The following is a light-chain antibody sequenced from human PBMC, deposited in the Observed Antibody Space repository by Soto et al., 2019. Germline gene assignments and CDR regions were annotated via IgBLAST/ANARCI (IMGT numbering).Light chain of an antibody. V-gene: IGKV1-5*03. CDR3: QQYNSWWT. CDR2: AAS. J-gene: IGKJ1*01. Sequence: DIQMTQSPSTLSASVGDRVTIACRASQSVSKWLAWYQQKPGKAPKLLIYAASTLESGVPSRFSGSGSGTXXXLTXXSXQXDDFATYYCQQYNSWWTFGQGTKVEIK. CDR1: QSVSKW.